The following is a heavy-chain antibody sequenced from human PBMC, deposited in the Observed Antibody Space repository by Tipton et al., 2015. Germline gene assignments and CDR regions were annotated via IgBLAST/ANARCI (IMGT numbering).Heavy chain of an antibody. J-gene: IGHJ4*02. D-gene: IGHD6-6*01. CDR3: ATGRSIAARPFDY. CDR2: ISSSGSTI. CDR1: GFTFSSYE. V-gene: IGHV3-48*03. Sequence: SLRLSCAASGFTFSSYEMNWVRQAPGKGLEWVSYISSSGSTIYYADSVKGRFTISRDNAKNSLYLQMNSLRAEDTAVYYCATGRSIAARPFDYWGQGTPVTVSS.